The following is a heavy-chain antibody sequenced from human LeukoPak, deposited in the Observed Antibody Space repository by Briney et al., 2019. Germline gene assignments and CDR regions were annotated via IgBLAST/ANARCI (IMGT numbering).Heavy chain of an antibody. Sequence: GGSLRLSCAASGFTFDDYAMHWVRQAPGKGLEWVSGISWNSGSIGYADSVKGRFTISRDNAKTSLYLQMNSLRAEDTAVYYCARHLSGITGYTYGRGIDYWGQGTLVTVSS. CDR1: GFTFDDYA. J-gene: IGHJ4*02. D-gene: IGHD5-18*01. V-gene: IGHV3-9*01. CDR3: ARHLSGITGYTYGRGIDY. CDR2: ISWNSGSI.